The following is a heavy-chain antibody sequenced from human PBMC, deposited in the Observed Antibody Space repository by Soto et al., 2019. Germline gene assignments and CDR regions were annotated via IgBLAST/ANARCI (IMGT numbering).Heavy chain of an antibody. D-gene: IGHD3-10*01. CDR3: ASMGYEYGSGSYPLDY. CDR2: VYHGGST. Sequence: QVQLQESGPGLVKPSETLSLTCTVSGGFISSYYWNWIRQPPGKGLEWIGYVYHGGSTIYNPSLKSRLTISVDTSKTQCSLNRRSVTAADTAVYYCASMGYEYGSGSYPLDYWGQGTLVSVSS. CDR1: GGFISSYY. V-gene: IGHV4-59*08. J-gene: IGHJ4*02.